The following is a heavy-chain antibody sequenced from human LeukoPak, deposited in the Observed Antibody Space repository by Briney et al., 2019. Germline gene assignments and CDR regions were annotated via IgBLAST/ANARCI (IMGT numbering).Heavy chain of an antibody. CDR1: GFTFSSYN. CDR2: ISSSSDYI. V-gene: IGHV3-21*01. D-gene: IGHD3-10*01. Sequence: PGGSLRLSCAASGFTFSSYNMNWVRQAPGKGLEWVSSISSSSDYIYYADSVKGRFTISRDNSKNTLYLQMNSLKGDDTAVYYCAKDSAFYYIDVWGKGTTVIISS. CDR3: AKDSAFYYIDV. J-gene: IGHJ6*03.